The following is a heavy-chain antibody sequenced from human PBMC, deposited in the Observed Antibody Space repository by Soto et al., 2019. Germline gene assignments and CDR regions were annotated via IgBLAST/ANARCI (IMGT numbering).Heavy chain of an antibody. CDR3: AKAPCSLAHTHYFDY. D-gene: IGHD2-2*02. Sequence: QVQLVESGGGVVQPGRSLSLSCAASGFTFSTYAMHWVRQAPGKGLEWVAVISSDGSNEYYADSVKGRFTISRDISKNTLYLQMNSLRAEDTAVYYCAKAPCSLAHTHYFDYWGQGSLVTVSS. V-gene: IGHV3-30*18. CDR2: ISSDGSNE. J-gene: IGHJ4*02. CDR1: GFTFSTYA.